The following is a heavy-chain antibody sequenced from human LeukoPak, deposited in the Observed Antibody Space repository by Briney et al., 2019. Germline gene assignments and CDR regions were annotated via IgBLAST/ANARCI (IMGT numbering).Heavy chain of an antibody. J-gene: IGHJ6*03. V-gene: IGHV3-23*01. CDR1: GFTFSSYA. D-gene: IGHD1-26*01. CDR3: AKGKYSGYYYYMDV. CDR2: ISGSGGST. Sequence: GGSLRLSCAASGFTFSSYAMSWVRQAPGKGLEWVSAISGSGGSTYYADSMKGRFTISRDNSKNTLYLQMNSLRAEDTAVYYCAKGKYSGYYYYMDVWGKGTTVTVSS.